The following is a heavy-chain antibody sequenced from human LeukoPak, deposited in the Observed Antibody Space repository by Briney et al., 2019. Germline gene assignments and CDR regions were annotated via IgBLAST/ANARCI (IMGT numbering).Heavy chain of an antibody. CDR2: IYYSGST. V-gene: IGHV4-59*01. CDR1: GGSISSYY. CDR3: ARGGWYGSNYYFDY. Sequence: SETLSLTCTVSGGSISSYYWSWIRQPPGKGLEWIGYIYYSGSTNYNPSLKSRVTISVDTSKNQFSLKLSSVIAADTAVYYCARGGWYGSNYYFDYWGQGTLVTVSS. J-gene: IGHJ4*02. D-gene: IGHD6-19*01.